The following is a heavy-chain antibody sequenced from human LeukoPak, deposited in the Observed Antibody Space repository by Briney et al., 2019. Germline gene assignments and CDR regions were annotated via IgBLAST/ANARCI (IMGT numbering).Heavy chain of an antibody. D-gene: IGHD3-10*01. J-gene: IGHJ1*01. CDR1: GYTFTGFC. Sequence: ASVTVSCKASGYTFTGFCIHWVREAPGQRHEWMGWLNPNSGGTNYAQNFQGRVTMTRDTSISTGYMELSRLRSDDTAVYYCARDLDNYSGSGSYYNGDPLFQHWGQGTLVTVSS. CDR2: LNPNSGGT. CDR3: ARDLDNYSGSGSYYNGDPLFQH. V-gene: IGHV1-2*02.